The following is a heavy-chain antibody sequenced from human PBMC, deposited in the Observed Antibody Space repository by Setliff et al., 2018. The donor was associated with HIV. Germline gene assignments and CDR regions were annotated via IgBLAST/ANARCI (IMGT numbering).Heavy chain of an antibody. CDR1: GGSFGVYR. CDR3: ARDRHSSGLGSDGP. D-gene: IGHD3-10*01. CDR2: IDSSGTT. Sequence: PSETLSLTCTISGGSFGVYRWSWIRQSAGRGLEWIGRIDSSGTTDYKPSLKGRVAIAVDTSRNQFSLRVTSVTAADTAVYFCARDRHSSGLGSDGPWGPGILVTVS. V-gene: IGHV4-4*07. J-gene: IGHJ5*02.